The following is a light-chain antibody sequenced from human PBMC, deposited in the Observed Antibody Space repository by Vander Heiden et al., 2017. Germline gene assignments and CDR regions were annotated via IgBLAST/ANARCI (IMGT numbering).Light chain of an antibody. CDR1: QSISSY. CDR2: AAS. J-gene: IGKJ3*01. V-gene: IGKV1-39*01. Sequence: DIQMTPSPSSLPASVGDRVTITCRASQSISSYLNWYQQKPGKAPNLLIYAASSLQSGVPSRFSDSGSGTDFSLTISSLQPEDFATYYCQQSYSTPFTFGPGTKVDIK. CDR3: QQSYSTPFT.